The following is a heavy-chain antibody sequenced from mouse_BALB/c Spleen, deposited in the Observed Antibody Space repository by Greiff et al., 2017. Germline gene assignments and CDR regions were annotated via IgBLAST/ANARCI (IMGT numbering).Heavy chain of an antibody. V-gene: IGHV5-9-3*01. D-gene: IGHD2-4*01. CDR2: ISSGGSYT. CDR3: ARHGDYDSWFAY. Sequence: EVKLQESGGGLVKPGGSLKLSCAASGFTFSSYAMSWVRQTPEKRLEWVATISSGGSYTYYPDSVKGRFTISRDNAKNTLYLQMSSLRSEDTAMYYCARHGDYDSWFAYWGQGTLVTVSA. CDR1: GFTFSSYA. J-gene: IGHJ3*01.